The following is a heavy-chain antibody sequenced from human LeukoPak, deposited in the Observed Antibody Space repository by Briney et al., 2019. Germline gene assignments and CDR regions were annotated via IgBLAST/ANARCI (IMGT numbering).Heavy chain of an antibody. V-gene: IGHV3-23*01. Sequence: GGSLRLSCAPSGFTFSSYAMSWVRQAPGEGLEWVSAISGSGGSTYYADSVKGRFTISRDNSKNTLYLQMNSLRAEDTAVYYCANHYYYDSSGYYYPYYYYYYYMDVWGKGTTVTVSS. CDR3: ANHYYYDSSGYYYPYYYYYYYMDV. CDR1: GFTFSSYA. D-gene: IGHD3-22*01. J-gene: IGHJ6*03. CDR2: ISGSGGST.